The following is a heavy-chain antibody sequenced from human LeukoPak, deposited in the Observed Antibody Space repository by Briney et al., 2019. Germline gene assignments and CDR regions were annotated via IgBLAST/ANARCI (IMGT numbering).Heavy chain of an antibody. V-gene: IGHV1-2*02. CDR2: IHPNSDGT. CDR1: GYTFTNYY. Sequence: GASVKVSCKATGYTFTNYYMHWVRQAPGQGLEWMGWIHPNSDGTNYAQKFQGRVTMTRDTSINTAYMELSRLRSVDTGIYYWARGGGTVFGVVNDWGQGTLVTVSS. J-gene: IGHJ4*02. D-gene: IGHD3-3*01. CDR3: ARGGGTVFGVVND.